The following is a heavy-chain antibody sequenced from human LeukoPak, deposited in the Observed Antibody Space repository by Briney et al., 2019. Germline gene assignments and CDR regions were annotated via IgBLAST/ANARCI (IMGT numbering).Heavy chain of an antibody. CDR3: AREDDTGRYMGDDAFDI. J-gene: IGHJ3*02. D-gene: IGHD1-26*01. V-gene: IGHV1-69*06. CDR1: GGTFNSYA. CDR2: IIPMSDTA. Sequence: ASVKVSCKASGGTFNSYAISWVRQAPGQGLEWMGGIIPMSDTANYPQKFRGRLTVTADIPTSTVYMELSSLRSEDTAVYYCAREDDTGRYMGDDAFDIWGQGTMVTVSS.